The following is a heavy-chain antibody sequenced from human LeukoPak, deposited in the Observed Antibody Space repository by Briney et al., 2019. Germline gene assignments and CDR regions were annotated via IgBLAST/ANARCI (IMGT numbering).Heavy chain of an antibody. V-gene: IGHV1-69*13. CDR3: ARGDEAMVRGVKRPLLPDY. J-gene: IGHJ4*02. CDR2: IIPIFGTA. CDR1: GYTLTELS. D-gene: IGHD3-10*01. Sequence: ASVKISCKVSGYTLTELSMHWVRQAPGKGLEWMGGIIPIFGTANYAQKFQGRVTITADESTSTAYMELSGLRSEDTAVYYCARGDEAMVRGVKRPLLPDYWGQGTLVTVSS.